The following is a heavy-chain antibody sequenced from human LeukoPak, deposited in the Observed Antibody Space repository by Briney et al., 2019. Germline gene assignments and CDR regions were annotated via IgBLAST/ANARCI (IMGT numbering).Heavy chain of an antibody. V-gene: IGHV4-39*07. CDR3: AREDHNFGGVIVAMGAFDI. CDR2: IYYSGST. J-gene: IGHJ3*02. D-gene: IGHD3-16*02. CDR1: GGSISSSSYY. Sequence: ASETLSLTCTVSGGSISSSSYYWGWIRQPPGKGLEWIGSIYYSGSTYYNPSLKSRVTISVDTSKNQFSLKLSSVTAADTAVYYCAREDHNFGGVIVAMGAFDIWGQGTMVTVSS.